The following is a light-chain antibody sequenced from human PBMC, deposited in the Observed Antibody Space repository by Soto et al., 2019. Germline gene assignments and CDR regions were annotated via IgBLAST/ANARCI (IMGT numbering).Light chain of an antibody. CDR1: QSISSW. J-gene: IGKJ1*01. CDR3: QHYNGYPRT. V-gene: IGKV1-5*03. Sequence: DIQMTQSPSTLSVSVGDRVTITCRASQSISSWLAWYQQKPGKVPKVLIYKASSLESGVPSRFSGSGSGTEFTLTISSLQPDDSATYYCQHYNGYPRTFGQGTKVEVK. CDR2: KAS.